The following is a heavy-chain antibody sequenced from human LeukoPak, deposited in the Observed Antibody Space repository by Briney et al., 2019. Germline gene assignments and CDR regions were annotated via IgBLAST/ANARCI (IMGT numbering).Heavy chain of an antibody. J-gene: IGHJ4*02. CDR1: GFTFSSYG. D-gene: IGHD6-6*01. CDR3: AKASRHSSSSRYFDY. CDR2: IRYDGSNK. Sequence: GGSLRLSCAASGFTFSSYGMHWVRQAPGKGLEWVAFIRYDGSNKYYADSVKGRFTISRDNSKNTLYLQMNSLRAEDTAVYYCAKASRHSSSSRYFDYWGQGTLVTVSS. V-gene: IGHV3-30*02.